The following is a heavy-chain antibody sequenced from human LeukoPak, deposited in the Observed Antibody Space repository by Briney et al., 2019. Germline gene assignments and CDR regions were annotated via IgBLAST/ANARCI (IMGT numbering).Heavy chain of an antibody. CDR2: ISYDGSNK. CDR1: GFXFSSYA. D-gene: IGHD6-13*01. CDR3: AKGQFTSSWYSTYYYYAMDV. J-gene: IGHJ6*02. Sequence: GRSLRLSCGASGFXFSSYAIHWVRQAPGKGLDLVAVISYDGSNKYYADSVKGRFTISRDNSKNTLYLQMNSLRAEDTAVYYCAKGQFTSSWYSTYYYYAMDVWGQGTTVTVSS. V-gene: IGHV3-30*18.